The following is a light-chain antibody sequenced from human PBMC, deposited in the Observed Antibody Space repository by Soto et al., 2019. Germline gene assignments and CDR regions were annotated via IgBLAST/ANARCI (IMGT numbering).Light chain of an antibody. Sequence: EIVMTQSPATLSVSPGERATLSCRASQSISSNLAWYQHKPGQAPRLLIYSTSTRATGIPARFGGSGSGTDFTLTISSLQSEDFAVYYCQQYHKWPITFGQGTRL. V-gene: IGKV3-15*01. CDR1: QSISSN. CDR2: STS. J-gene: IGKJ5*01. CDR3: QQYHKWPIT.